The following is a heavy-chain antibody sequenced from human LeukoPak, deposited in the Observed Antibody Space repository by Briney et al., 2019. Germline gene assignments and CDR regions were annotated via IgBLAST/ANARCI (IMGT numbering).Heavy chain of an antibody. V-gene: IGHV3-23*01. CDR3: AKDWRCSGGSCYGYYYYYMDV. Sequence: GGSLRLSCAASGFSFSSYWMHWVRQAPGKGLEWVSAISGSGGSTYYADSVKGRFTIPRDNSKNTLYLQMNSLRAEDTAVYYCAKDWRCSGGSCYGYYYYYMDVWGKGTTVTVSS. D-gene: IGHD2-15*01. CDR1: GFSFSSYW. J-gene: IGHJ6*03. CDR2: ISGSGGST.